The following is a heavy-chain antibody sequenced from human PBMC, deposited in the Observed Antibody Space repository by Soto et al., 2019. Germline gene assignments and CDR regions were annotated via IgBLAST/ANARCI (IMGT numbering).Heavy chain of an antibody. V-gene: IGHV1-69*06. J-gene: IGHJ6*02. CDR3: AREEIAVANRVGMDV. CDR2: ITPIFGAA. Sequence: QVQLVQSGAEVKKPGSSVKVSCKASGGAFRSYTISWVRPATGQGLEWMGGITPIFGAANYAQKFEGTVTISADKSTTTAYMELSNLTSEDTAVYYCAREEIAVANRVGMDVWGQGTTIIVSS. D-gene: IGHD6-19*01. CDR1: GGAFRSYT.